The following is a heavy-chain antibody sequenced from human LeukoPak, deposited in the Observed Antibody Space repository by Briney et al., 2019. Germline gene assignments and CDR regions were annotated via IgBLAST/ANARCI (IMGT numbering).Heavy chain of an antibody. CDR3: VCGSGYFFDY. J-gene: IGHJ4*02. CDR2: IYSSVST. V-gene: IGHV4-39*01. CDR1: GASIRRNNYY. D-gene: IGHD1-14*01. Sequence: PSETLSLTCTVSGASIRRNNYYWGWIRQPPGKGLEWIGTIYSSVSTYYNPSLKSRFTISVDTSNNQFSLKLTSVTAADTAVFYCVCGSGYFFDYWGQGTLVTVSS.